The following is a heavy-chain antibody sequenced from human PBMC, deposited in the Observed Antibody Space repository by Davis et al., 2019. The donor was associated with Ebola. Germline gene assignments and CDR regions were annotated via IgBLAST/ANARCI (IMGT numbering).Heavy chain of an antibody. D-gene: IGHD2-21*02. V-gene: IGHV4-39*01. CDR1: GGFITSSNY. Sequence: SETLSLTCSVSGGFITSSNYWGCIRQPPGKGLEWIGSIYYSGNTYYKLSLKSRVTISVDTSKNQFSLKLISVTAADTAVYYCARHLPTPVTASNYYYGLDVWGRGTTVTVSS. CDR2: IYYSGNT. CDR3: ARHLPTPVTASNYYYGLDV. J-gene: IGHJ6*04.